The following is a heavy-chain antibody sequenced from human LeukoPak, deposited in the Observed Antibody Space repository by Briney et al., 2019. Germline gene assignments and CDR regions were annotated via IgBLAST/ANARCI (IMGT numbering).Heavy chain of an antibody. Sequence: SVKVSCKASGGTFSSYAISWVRQAPGQGLEWMGGIIPIFGTANYAQKFQGRVTITTDESTSTAYMELSSPRSEDTAVYYCARAGERYYGSGSYPVYYYYYMDVWGKGTTVTVSS. D-gene: IGHD3-10*01. CDR3: ARAGERYYGSGSYPVYYYYYMDV. CDR2: IIPIFGTA. J-gene: IGHJ6*03. CDR1: GGTFSSYA. V-gene: IGHV1-69*05.